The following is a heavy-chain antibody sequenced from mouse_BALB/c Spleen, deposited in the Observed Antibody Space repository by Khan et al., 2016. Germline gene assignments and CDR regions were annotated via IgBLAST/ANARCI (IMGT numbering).Heavy chain of an antibody. Sequence: QVQLKESGPSLVQPSQCLSITCTVSGFSLTSYGVHWVRQSPGKGLEGLGVIWSGGSTDYNEAFMSSRSITKDNSKSKDFFIMNSLQADDTAIYYCAKDNYDVRYYAMDYWRRETTVTISS. CDR1: GFSLTSYG. CDR3: AKDNYDVRYYAMDY. D-gene: IGHD2-4*01. CDR2: IWSGGST. V-gene: IGHV2-5-1*01. J-gene: IGHJ4*01.